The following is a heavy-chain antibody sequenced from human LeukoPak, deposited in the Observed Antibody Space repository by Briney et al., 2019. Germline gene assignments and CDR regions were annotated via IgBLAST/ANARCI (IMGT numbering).Heavy chain of an antibody. Sequence: PSETLSLTCIVSGGSISSYFWSWIRQPPGKGLEWIGYIYYSGSTNYNPSLKSRVTISVDTSKNQFSLKLSSVTAADTAVYYCASSSFYDGDYADWGQGTLVTVSS. CDR1: GGSISSYF. J-gene: IGHJ4*02. D-gene: IGHD4-17*01. V-gene: IGHV4-59*01. CDR3: ASSSFYDGDYAD. CDR2: IYYSGST.